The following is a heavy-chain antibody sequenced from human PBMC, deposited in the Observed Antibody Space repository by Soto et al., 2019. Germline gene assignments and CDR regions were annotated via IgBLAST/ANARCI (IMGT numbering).Heavy chain of an antibody. V-gene: IGHV3-30*18. J-gene: IGHJ6*02. CDR1: GFTFSSYG. CDR3: AKDLGLLWFGEHHYGMDV. Sequence: PGGSLRLSCAAPGFTFSSYGMHWVRQAPGKGLEWVAVISYDGSNKYYADSVKGRSTISRDNSKNTLYLQMNSLRAEDTAVYYCAKDLGLLWFGEHHYGMDVWGQGTTVTVSS. CDR2: ISYDGSNK. D-gene: IGHD3-10*01.